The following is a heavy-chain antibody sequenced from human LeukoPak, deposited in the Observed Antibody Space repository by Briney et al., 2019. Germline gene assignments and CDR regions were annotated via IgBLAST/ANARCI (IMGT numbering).Heavy chain of an antibody. D-gene: IGHD2-15*01. CDR2: MNPNSGNT. CDR3: ALLRVLQGNYYYYCGMDV. J-gene: IGHJ6*02. CDR1: GYTFTRYD. V-gene: IGHV1-8*01. Sequence: ASVKVSCKASGYTFTRYDINWVRQATGQGLQWMGWMNPNSGNTGYAQKFQGRVTMTRNTSMSTAYMELSSLRSEDTAVYYCALLRVLQGNYYYYCGMDVWGQGTTVTVSS.